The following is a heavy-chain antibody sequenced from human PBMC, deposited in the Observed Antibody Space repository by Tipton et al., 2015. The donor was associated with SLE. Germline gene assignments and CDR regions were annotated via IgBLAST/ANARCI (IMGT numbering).Heavy chain of an antibody. D-gene: IGHD2-2*01. Sequence: TLSLTCTVSDGSISSYYWSWIRQPPGKGLEWIGYVYNSGSTNYNPSLKSRVTISVDTSKNQFSLKLSSVTAADTAVYYCARDWCSSTSCYGYYYMDVWGKGTTVTVSS. CDR3: ARDWCSSTSCYGYYYMDV. J-gene: IGHJ6*03. V-gene: IGHV4-59*12. CDR1: DGSISSYY. CDR2: VYNSGST.